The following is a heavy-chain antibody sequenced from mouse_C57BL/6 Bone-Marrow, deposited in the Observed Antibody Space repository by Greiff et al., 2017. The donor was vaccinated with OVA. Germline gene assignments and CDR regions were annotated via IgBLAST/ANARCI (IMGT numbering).Heavy chain of an antibody. J-gene: IGHJ2*01. V-gene: IGHV1-18*01. CDR2: INPNNGGT. D-gene: IGHD2-1*01. CDR1: GYTFTDYN. CDR3: ARRGRIYYGNYDFDY. Sequence: DVQLQESGPELVKPGASVKIPCKASGYTFTDYNMDWVKQSHGKSLEWIGDINPNNGGTIYNQKFKGKATLTVDKSSSTAYMELRSLTSEDTAVYYCARRGRIYYGNYDFDYWGQGTTLTVSS.